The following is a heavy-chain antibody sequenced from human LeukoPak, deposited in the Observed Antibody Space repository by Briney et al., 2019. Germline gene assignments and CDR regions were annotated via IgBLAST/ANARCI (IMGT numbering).Heavy chain of an antibody. J-gene: IGHJ4*02. D-gene: IGHD3-10*01. CDR2: IIPILGIA. Sequence: ASVTVSCKASGGTFSSYAISWVRQAPGQGLEWMGRIIPILGIANYAQKFQGRVTITADKSTSTAYMELSSLRSEDTAVYYRARDQYYGSGSYYGDWGQGTLVTVSS. CDR3: ARDQYYGSGSYYGD. V-gene: IGHV1-69*04. CDR1: GGTFSSYA.